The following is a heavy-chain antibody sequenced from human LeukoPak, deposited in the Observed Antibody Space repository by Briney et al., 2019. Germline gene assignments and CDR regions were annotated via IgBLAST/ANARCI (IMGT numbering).Heavy chain of an antibody. D-gene: IGHD3-22*01. J-gene: IGHJ4*02. CDR1: GGSISSRGYS. V-gene: IGHV4-30-2*01. CDR2: IYHGGNT. Sequence: PSQTLSLTCAVSGGSISSRGYSWSWIRQPPGKGLEWIGYIYHGGNTYYNPSLKSRVTISVDRSKNQFSLKLSSVTAADTAMYYCASGSGSSFDYFDYWGQGTLVTVSS. CDR3: ASGSGSSFDYFDY.